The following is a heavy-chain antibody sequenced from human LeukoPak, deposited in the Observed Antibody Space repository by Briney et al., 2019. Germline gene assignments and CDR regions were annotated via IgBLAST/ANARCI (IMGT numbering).Heavy chain of an antibody. V-gene: IGHV3-21*01. CDR2: ISSSSSYI. J-gene: IGHJ6*02. Sequence: GGSLRLSRAASGFTFSSYGMHWVRQAPGKGLEWVSSISSSSSYIYYADPVKGRFTISRDNAKNSLYLQMNSLRAEDTAVYYCARDAIQLWFTSLARYYYYGMDVWGQGTTVTVSS. CDR3: ARDAIQLWFTSLARYYYYGMDV. D-gene: IGHD5-18*01. CDR1: GFTFSSYG.